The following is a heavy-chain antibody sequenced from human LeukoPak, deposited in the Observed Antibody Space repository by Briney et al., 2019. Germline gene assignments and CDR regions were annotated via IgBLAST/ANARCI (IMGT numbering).Heavy chain of an antibody. V-gene: IGHV3-53*01. CDR2: IYSGGST. CDR3: ARSSGTYLYFDY. J-gene: IGHJ4*02. D-gene: IGHD1-26*01. CDR1: GFTVSSNY. Sequence: GRSLRLSCGASGFTVSSNYMSWVRQAPGKGLEWVSFIYSGGSTYYADSVKGRFTISRDNSKNTLYLQMNSLRAEDAAVYYCARSSGTYLYFDYWGQGTLVTVSS.